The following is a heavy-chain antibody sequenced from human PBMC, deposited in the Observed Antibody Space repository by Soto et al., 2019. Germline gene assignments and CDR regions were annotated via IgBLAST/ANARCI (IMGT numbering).Heavy chain of an antibody. V-gene: IGHV4-31*03. D-gene: IGHD3-22*01. CDR1: GGSISSGGYY. CDR2: IYYSGST. Sequence: SETLSLTCTVSGGSISSGGYYWSWIRQHPGKGLEWIGYIYYSGSTYYNPSLKSRVTISVDTSKNQFSLKLSSVTAADTAVYYCARVNWDYYDSSGYYWFDYWGQGTLVTVSS. CDR3: ARVNWDYYDSSGYYWFDY. J-gene: IGHJ4*02.